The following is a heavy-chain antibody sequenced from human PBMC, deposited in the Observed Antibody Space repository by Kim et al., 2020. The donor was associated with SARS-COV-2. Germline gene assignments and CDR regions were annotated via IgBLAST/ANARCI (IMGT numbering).Heavy chain of an antibody. CDR2: INSDGSST. CDR1: GFTFSSYW. Sequence: GGSLRLSCAASGFTFSSYWMHWVRQAPGKGLVCVSRINSDGSSTSYADSVKGRFTISRDNAKNTLYLQMSSLRAEDTAVYYCARGGGVTIDYWGQGTLVTVSS. V-gene: IGHV3-74*01. D-gene: IGHD4-17*01. J-gene: IGHJ4*02. CDR3: ARGGGVTIDY.